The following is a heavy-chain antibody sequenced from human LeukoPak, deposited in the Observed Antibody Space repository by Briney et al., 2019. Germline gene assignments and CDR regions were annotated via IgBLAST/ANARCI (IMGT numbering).Heavy chain of an antibody. D-gene: IGHD2-2*02. V-gene: IGHV3-33*01. CDR3: ARGARYCSSTSCYTAGSSSWPFDY. CDR1: GFTFSSYG. CDR2: IWYDGSNK. Sequence: GRSLRLSCAASGFTFSSYGMHWVRQAPGRGLEWVAVIWYDGSNKYYADSVKGRFTISRDNSKNTLYLQMNSLRAEDTAVYYCARGARYCSSTSCYTAGSSSWPFDYWGQGTLVTVSS. J-gene: IGHJ4*02.